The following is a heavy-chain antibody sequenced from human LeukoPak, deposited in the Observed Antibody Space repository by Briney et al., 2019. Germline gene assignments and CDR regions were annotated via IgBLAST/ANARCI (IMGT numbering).Heavy chain of an antibody. D-gene: IGHD1-26*01. Sequence: ASLNLSCTASGYTFTGYYMHWVRQAPGQGLECMGWINPNRGGTNYAQTFQGRVTMTRDTSISTAYMELSRLRSDDKAVYYCARWIVGDTTSDYWGQGTLVTVSS. CDR3: ARWIVGDTTSDY. J-gene: IGHJ4*02. CDR1: GYTFTGYY. V-gene: IGHV1-2*02. CDR2: INPNRGGT.